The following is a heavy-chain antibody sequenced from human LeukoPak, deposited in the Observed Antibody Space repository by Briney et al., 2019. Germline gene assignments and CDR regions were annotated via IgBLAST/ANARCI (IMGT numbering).Heavy chain of an antibody. CDR2: ISAYNGNT. Sequence: ASVKVSCQASGYTFTSYGISWVRQAPGQGLEWMGWISAYNGNTNYAQKLQGRVTMTTDTSTSTAYMELTSLRSDDTAVYYCASTPFGGVFDYWGQGTLVTVSS. J-gene: IGHJ4*02. CDR3: ASTPFGGVFDY. CDR1: GYTFTSYG. D-gene: IGHD3-10*01. V-gene: IGHV1-18*04.